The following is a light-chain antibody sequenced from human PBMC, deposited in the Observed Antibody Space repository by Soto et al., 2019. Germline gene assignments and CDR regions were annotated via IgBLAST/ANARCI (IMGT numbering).Light chain of an antibody. CDR2: DVS. V-gene: IGLV2-11*01. J-gene: IGLJ1*01. CDR1: SSDAGTYNY. Sequence: QSALTQPRSVSGSPGQSVAISCTGTSSDAGTYNYVSWYQQHPGKAPKVIIYDVSKRPSGVPDRFSGSKSGTTASLTISGLQADDEADYYCCSYAGSYNYVFGSGTKLTVL. CDR3: CSYAGSYNYV.